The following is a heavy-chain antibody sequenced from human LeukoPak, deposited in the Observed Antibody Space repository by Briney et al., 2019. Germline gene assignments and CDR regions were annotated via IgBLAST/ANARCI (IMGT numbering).Heavy chain of an antibody. CDR1: GFTLNSYA. CDR2: ISGSGTST. D-gene: IGHD5-18*01. Sequence: GGSLRLSCAASGFTLNSYAMSWVRQAPGKGLEWVSTISGSGTSTYYADSVKGRFTISRDNSKNTLYLQMNSLRAEDTAIYYCAKDRGLGYSYGPDYWGQGTLVTVSS. V-gene: IGHV3-23*01. CDR3: AKDRGLGYSYGPDY. J-gene: IGHJ4*02.